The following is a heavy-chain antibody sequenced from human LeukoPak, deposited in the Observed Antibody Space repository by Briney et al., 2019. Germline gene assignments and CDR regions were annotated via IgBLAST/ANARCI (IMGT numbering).Heavy chain of an antibody. Sequence: GGSLRLSCAASGFTFSSYAMSWVRQAPGKGLEWVSAISGSGGSTYYADSVKGRFTISRDNSKNTLYLQMNSLRAEDTAVYYCAKKLHVAPGYYYYYYGMDVWGQGTTVTVSS. J-gene: IGHJ6*02. CDR2: ISGSGGST. V-gene: IGHV3-23*01. D-gene: IGHD2-15*01. CDR3: AKKLHVAPGYYYYYYGMDV. CDR1: GFTFSSYA.